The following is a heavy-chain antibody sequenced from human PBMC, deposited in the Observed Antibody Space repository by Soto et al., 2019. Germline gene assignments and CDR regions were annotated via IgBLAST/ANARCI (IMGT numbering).Heavy chain of an antibody. Sequence: SETLSLTCTVSGGSISSGDYYWSWIRQPPGKGLEWIGYIYYSGSTYYNPSLKSRVTISVDTSKNQFSLKLSSVTAADTAVYYCARVHYDSSASKLFDYWGQGTLVTVSS. CDR3: ARVHYDSSASKLFDY. CDR1: GGSISSGDYY. CDR2: IYYSGST. J-gene: IGHJ4*02. D-gene: IGHD3-22*01. V-gene: IGHV4-30-4*01.